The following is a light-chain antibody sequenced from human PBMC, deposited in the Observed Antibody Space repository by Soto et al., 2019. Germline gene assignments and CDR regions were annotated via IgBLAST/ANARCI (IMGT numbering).Light chain of an antibody. Sequence: QSVLTQPASVSGSPGQSITISCTGTSSDVGGYNYVSWYQHHPGKGPKLMIYDVSNRPSGVSNRFSGSKSGNTASLTISGLQTEDEDDYYCSSYTTSNTVVFGGGTKVTVL. CDR2: DVS. J-gene: IGLJ2*01. V-gene: IGLV2-14*03. CDR1: SSDVGGYNY. CDR3: SSYTTSNTVV.